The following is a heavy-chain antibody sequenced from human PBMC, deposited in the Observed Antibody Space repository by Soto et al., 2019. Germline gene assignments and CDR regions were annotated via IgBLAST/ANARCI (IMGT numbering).Heavy chain of an antibody. Sequence: GSVKGSVNASGYTFTGYYMHWVRQAPGQGLEWMGWINPNSGGTNYAQKFQGWVTMTRDTSISTAYMELSRLRSYDTAVYYCARGRGRGYSYDYWGQGTMVTVSS. J-gene: IGHJ4*02. D-gene: IGHD5-18*01. CDR3: ARGRGRGYSYDY. CDR1: GYTFTGYY. V-gene: IGHV1-2*04. CDR2: INPNSGGT.